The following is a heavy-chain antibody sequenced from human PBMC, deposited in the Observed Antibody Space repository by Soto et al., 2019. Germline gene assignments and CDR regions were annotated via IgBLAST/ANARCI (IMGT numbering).Heavy chain of an antibody. J-gene: IGHJ4*02. V-gene: IGHV3-33*03. CDR2: IWNDSSNK. CDR3: ATSTWNFFAY. Sequence: GGSLRLACAASGFSFSSYGMHWVRQAPGKGLEWVAVIWNDSSNKLYPDSVRGRFTVSRDNSESTLFLQMNSLRAEDTAVYYCATSTWNFFAYWGQGALVTVSS. CDR1: GFSFSSYG. D-gene: IGHD1-1*01.